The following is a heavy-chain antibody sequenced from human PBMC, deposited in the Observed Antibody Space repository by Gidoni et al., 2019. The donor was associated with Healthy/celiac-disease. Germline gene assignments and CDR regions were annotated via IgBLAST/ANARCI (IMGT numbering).Heavy chain of an antibody. Sequence: PGLVKPSETLSLTCTVSGGSVSSGSYYWSWIRQPPGKGLEWIGYIYYSGSTNYNPSLKSRVTISVDTSKNQFSLKLSSVTAADTAVYYCARDGRVRGYYGMDVWGQGTTVTVSS. CDR1: GGSVSSGSYY. CDR2: IYYSGST. V-gene: IGHV4-61*01. J-gene: IGHJ6*02. D-gene: IGHD3-10*01. CDR3: ARDGRVRGYYGMDV.